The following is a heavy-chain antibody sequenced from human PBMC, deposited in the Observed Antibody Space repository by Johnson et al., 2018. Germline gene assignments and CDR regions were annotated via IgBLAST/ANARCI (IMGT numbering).Heavy chain of an antibody. CDR2: ISTTSRYI. V-gene: IGHV3-21*04. CDR1: GFTFSSFR. J-gene: IGHJ3*02. CDR3: AKALQIYSSNYDGWGAFVI. D-gene: IGHD6-13*01. Sequence: EVQLVESGGGLVKPGGSLRLSCAASGFTFSSFRMNWVRQAPGKGLEWVSSISTTSRYIYYTDSVKGRFTISRDNSKNTLYVEMNSLRAEDTAIYYCAKALQIYSSNYDGWGAFVIWGQGTVVTVSS.